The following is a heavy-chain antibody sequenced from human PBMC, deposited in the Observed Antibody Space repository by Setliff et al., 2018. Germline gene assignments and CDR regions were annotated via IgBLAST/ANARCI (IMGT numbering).Heavy chain of an antibody. Sequence: SVKVSCKASGYTFIDYGVSWVRQAPGQGLEWVGVIVPQTRTTSYAQKFQGRVTITADESTTTGYMELSGLRSDDTAVYFCATEGRGVTTAHWGQGTLVTVSS. D-gene: IGHD4-17*01. CDR1: GYTFIDYG. J-gene: IGHJ4*02. CDR2: IVPQTRTT. V-gene: IGHV1-69*13. CDR3: ATEGRGVTTAH.